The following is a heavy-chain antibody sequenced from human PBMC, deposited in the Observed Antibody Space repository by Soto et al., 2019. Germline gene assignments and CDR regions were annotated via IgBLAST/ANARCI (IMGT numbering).Heavy chain of an antibody. Sequence: QVQLVESGGGVVQPGRSLRLSCAASGFTFSSYGMHWVRQAPGKGLEWVAVIWYDGSNKYYADSVKGRFTISRDNSKNTLYPQMNSLRAEDTAVYYCARDRRYYGSGSYYSNYGMDVWGQGTTVTVSS. CDR3: ARDRRYYGSGSYYSNYGMDV. J-gene: IGHJ6*02. CDR1: GFTFSSYG. CDR2: IWYDGSNK. D-gene: IGHD3-10*01. V-gene: IGHV3-33*01.